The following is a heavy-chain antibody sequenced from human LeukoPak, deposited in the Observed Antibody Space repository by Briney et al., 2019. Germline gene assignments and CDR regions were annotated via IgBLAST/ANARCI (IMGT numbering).Heavy chain of an antibody. Sequence: NPGGSLRLSCAASGFTFSSYSMNWVRQAPGKGLEWVSSISSSSSYIYYADSVKGRFTISRDNAKNSLYLQMNSLRAEDTAVYYCARERYGDPGYFDLWGRGTLVTVSS. CDR3: ARERYGDPGYFDL. V-gene: IGHV3-21*01. CDR1: GFTFSSYS. J-gene: IGHJ2*01. CDR2: ISSSSSYI. D-gene: IGHD4-17*01.